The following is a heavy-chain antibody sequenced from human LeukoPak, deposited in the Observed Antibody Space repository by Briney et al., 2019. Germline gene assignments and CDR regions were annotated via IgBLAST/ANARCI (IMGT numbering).Heavy chain of an antibody. D-gene: IGHD5-18*01. V-gene: IGHV4-4*02. CDR3: ARDNPKNGDSYGYRGFDY. J-gene: IGHJ4*02. Sequence: SETLSLTCAVSGGSISSSNWWSWVRQPPGQGLEWIGEIYHSGSTNYNPSLKSRVTISVDKSKNQFSLKLSSVTAADTAVYYCARDNPKNGDSYGYRGFDYWGQGTLVTVSS. CDR2: IYHSGST. CDR1: GGSISSSNW.